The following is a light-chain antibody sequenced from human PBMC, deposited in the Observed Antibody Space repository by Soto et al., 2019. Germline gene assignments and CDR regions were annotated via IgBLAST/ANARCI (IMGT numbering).Light chain of an antibody. CDR3: QQFNNYPLIT. CDR1: QGISSA. Sequence: IQLTQSPSSLSASVGATVTITCRASQGISSALAWYQQKPGKAPKLLIYDASSLESGVPSRFSGSGSGTDFILTISSLQPDDFATYYCQQFNNYPLITLGQGTRLEIK. CDR2: DAS. J-gene: IGKJ5*01. V-gene: IGKV1D-13*01.